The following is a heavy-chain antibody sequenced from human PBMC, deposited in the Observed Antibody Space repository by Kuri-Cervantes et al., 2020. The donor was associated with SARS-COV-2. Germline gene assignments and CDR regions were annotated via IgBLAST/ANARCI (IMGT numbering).Heavy chain of an antibody. Sequence: LVKVSCKASGGAFNSHAISWVRQAPGQGLEWMGRVIPIFGTGDNAQKFQGRITITADTSTRTAYMELSSLTSEDTAVYYCARDSEYCGSTTCYIEQWGQGTLVTVSS. J-gene: IGHJ4*02. D-gene: IGHD2-2*02. CDR1: GGAFNSHA. V-gene: IGHV1-69*06. CDR3: ARDSEYCGSTTCYIEQ. CDR2: VIPIFGTG.